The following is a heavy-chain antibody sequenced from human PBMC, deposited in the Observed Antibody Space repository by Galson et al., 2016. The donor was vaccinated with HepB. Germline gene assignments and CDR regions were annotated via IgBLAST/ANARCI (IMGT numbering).Heavy chain of an antibody. Sequence: SETLSLTCTVSGASSNRNTYYWDWIRQPPGKGLEWIGSIYYSGSTYYHPSLRSRVTISADTSKNHVSLNLTSVTAADTAVYYCARAHLAGLDFWGQGTLVTVSS. CDR2: IYYSGST. V-gene: IGHV4-39*02. CDR3: ARAHLAGLDF. J-gene: IGHJ4*02. CDR1: GASSNRNTYY.